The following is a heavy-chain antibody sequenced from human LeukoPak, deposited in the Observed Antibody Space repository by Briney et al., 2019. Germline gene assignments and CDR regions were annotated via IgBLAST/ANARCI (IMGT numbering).Heavy chain of an antibody. CDR2: IYYSGST. CDR1: XSYY. V-gene: IGHV4-59*01. Sequence: XSYYXSXIRQPPXKXXEWIGYIYYSGSTNYNPSLKSRVTISVDTSKNQFSLKLSSVTAADTAVYYCXXVXXXXXXXXXXWXXXXYWGQGXLXTVSS. CDR3: XXVXXXXXXXXXXWXXXXY. J-gene: IGHJ4*02.